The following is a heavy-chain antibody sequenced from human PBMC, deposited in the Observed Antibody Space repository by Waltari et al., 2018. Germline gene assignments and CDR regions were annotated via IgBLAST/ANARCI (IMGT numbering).Heavy chain of an antibody. CDR1: GFPFSRFA. CDR3: AKGARYFDL. CDR2: VSGTGGST. V-gene: IGHV3-23*01. Sequence: EVQLLQSGGGLVQPGGSLKLSCVASGFPFSRFAMGWVRQAPGKGLEWVSGVSGTGGSTYYADSVKGRFTISRDNSKNTLYLQMNSLRAEDTAVYYCAKGARYFDLWGRGTLVTVSS. J-gene: IGHJ2*01.